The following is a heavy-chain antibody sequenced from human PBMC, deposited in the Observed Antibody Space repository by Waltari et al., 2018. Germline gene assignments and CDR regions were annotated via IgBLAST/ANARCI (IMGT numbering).Heavy chain of an antibody. Sequence: QVQLVESGGGVVQPGRSLRLSCAASGFTFSSYGMHWVRQAPGKGLEWVAVIWYDGSNKYYADSVKGRFTISRDNSKNTLYLQMNSLRAEDTAVYYCARDRGSSSWYVFDYWGQGTLVTVSS. CDR2: IWYDGSNK. J-gene: IGHJ4*02. CDR3: ARDRGSSSWYVFDY. V-gene: IGHV3-33*01. D-gene: IGHD6-13*01. CDR1: GFTFSSYG.